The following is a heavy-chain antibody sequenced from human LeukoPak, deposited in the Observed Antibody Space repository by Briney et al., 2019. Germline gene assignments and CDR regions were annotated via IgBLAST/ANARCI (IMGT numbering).Heavy chain of an antibody. Sequence: ASVTVSCKASGYTFTSYAMHWVRQAPGQRLEWMGWINAGNGNTKYSQKFQGRVTITRDTSASTAYMELSSLRSEDTAVYYCARARLRRGVPFDPWGQGTLVTVSS. D-gene: IGHD3-16*01. CDR3: ARARLRRGVPFDP. V-gene: IGHV1-3*01. CDR2: INAGNGNT. J-gene: IGHJ5*02. CDR1: GYTFTSYA.